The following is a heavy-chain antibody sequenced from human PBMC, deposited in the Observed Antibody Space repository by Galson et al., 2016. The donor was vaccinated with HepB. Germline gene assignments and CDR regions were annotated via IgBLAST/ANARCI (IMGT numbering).Heavy chain of an antibody. J-gene: IGHJ3*01. V-gene: IGHV3-11*06. Sequence: SLRLSCAASGFTFSNYYMSWIRQAPGKGLEWVAYISPSTTHINYADSVMGRFTVSRDNAKNSLYLQMNRLGAEDTAVYYCASPSGRYSVHTFDLWGQGTMVTVSS. CDR3: ASPSGRYSVHTFDL. CDR1: GFTFSNYY. CDR2: ISPSTTHI. D-gene: IGHD1-26*01.